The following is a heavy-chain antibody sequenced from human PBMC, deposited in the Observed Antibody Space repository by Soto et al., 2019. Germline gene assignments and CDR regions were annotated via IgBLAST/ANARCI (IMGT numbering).Heavy chain of an antibody. J-gene: IGHJ3*01. D-gene: IGHD4-17*01. V-gene: IGHV3-23*04. Sequence: EVRLVESGGDLVQPGGSLKLSCAASGFTFRIAMSWVRQAPGKGPEWVSGISGNGGRTYYADSVKGLFTISRDNSKSTLYLQMDSLRAEDTAVYYCAKDPNGDYVGGFDLRGQGTMVIVSS. CDR3: AKDPNGDYVGGFDL. CDR1: GFTFRIA. CDR2: ISGNGGRT.